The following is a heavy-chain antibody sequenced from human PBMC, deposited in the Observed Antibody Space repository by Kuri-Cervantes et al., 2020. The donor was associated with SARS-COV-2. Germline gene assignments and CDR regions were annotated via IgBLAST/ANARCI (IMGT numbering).Heavy chain of an antibody. J-gene: IGHJ4*02. V-gene: IGHV4-34*01. CDR1: GESASGYF. CDR3: ANCIAAAGSYYFDY. D-gene: IGHD6-13*01. Sequence: SQTLSLTCAMYGESASGYFWSWFRQPPGKGLEWIGEVSQSGSTDYNPSLKSPVTMTLDTSMKHFSLNLSYVTAADTAVYYCANCIAAAGSYYFDYWGQGTLVTVSS. CDR2: VSQSGST.